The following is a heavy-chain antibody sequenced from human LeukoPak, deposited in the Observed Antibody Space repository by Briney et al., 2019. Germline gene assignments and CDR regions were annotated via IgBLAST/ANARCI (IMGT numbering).Heavy chain of an antibody. CDR1: GFTFSSYV. Sequence: PGGSLRLSCAASGFTFSSYVMHWVRQAPGKGLEWVAIISYDGSNEYYADSVKGRFTISRDNSKNTLYLQMNSLRAEDTAVYYCARVVGSSGYYYYMDVWGKGTTVTVSS. CDR2: ISYDGSNE. V-gene: IGHV3-30*04. CDR3: ARVVGSSGYYYYMDV. J-gene: IGHJ6*03. D-gene: IGHD6-25*01.